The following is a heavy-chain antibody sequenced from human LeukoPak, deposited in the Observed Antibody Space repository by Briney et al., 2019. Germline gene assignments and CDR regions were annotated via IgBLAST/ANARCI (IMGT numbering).Heavy chain of an antibody. CDR2: IYYSGST. D-gene: IGHD4-23*01. V-gene: IGHV4-34*01. CDR1: GGSFSGYY. CDR3: ASGVVTYAFDI. Sequence: SETLSLTCAVYGGSFSGYYWSWIRQPPGKGLEWIGSIYYSGSTYYNPSLKSRVTISVDTSKNQFSLKLSSVTAADTAVYYCASGVVTYAFDIWGQGTMVTVSS. J-gene: IGHJ3*02.